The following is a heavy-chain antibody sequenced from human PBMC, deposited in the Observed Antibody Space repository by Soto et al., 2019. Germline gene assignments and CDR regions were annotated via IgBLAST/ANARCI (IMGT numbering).Heavy chain of an antibody. CDR3: ARIALSSWRRGGFDP. CDR1: GGSISSYY. V-gene: IGHV4-59*01. D-gene: IGHD6-13*01. Sequence: SETLSLTCTVSGGSISSYYWSWIRQPPGKGLEWIGYIYYSGSTNYNPSLKSRVTISVDTSKNQFSLKLSSVTAADTAVYYCARIALSSWRRGGFDPWGQGTLVTVSS. CDR2: IYYSGST. J-gene: IGHJ5*02.